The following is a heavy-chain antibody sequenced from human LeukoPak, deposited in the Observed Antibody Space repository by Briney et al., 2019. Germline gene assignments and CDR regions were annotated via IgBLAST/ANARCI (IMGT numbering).Heavy chain of an antibody. CDR1: GFTVSSNY. Sequence: GSLRLSCAASGFTVSSNYMSWVRQAPGKGLEWVSIIYSGGSTFYADSVKGRFTISRDNSKNTLYLQMNSLRAEDTAVYYCARGGSYLSAFDIWGQGTMVTVSS. CDR3: ARGGSYLSAFDI. D-gene: IGHD1-26*01. J-gene: IGHJ3*02. CDR2: IYSGGST. V-gene: IGHV3-53*01.